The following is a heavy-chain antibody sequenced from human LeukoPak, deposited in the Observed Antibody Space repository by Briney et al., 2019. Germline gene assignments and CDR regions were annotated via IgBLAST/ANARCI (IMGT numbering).Heavy chain of an antibody. CDR3: ARDLEYYYDSSASGMDV. V-gene: IGHV3-30*03. J-gene: IGHJ6*02. Sequence: GGSLRLSCAASGFTFSSYGMHWVRQAPGKGLEWVAVISYDGSNKYYADSVKGRFTISRDNSKNTLYLQMNSLRAEDTAVYYCARDLEYYYDSSASGMDVWGQGTTVTVSS. D-gene: IGHD3-22*01. CDR2: ISYDGSNK. CDR1: GFTFSSYG.